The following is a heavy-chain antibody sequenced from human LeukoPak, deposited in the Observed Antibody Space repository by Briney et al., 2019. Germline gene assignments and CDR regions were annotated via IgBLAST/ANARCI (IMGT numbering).Heavy chain of an antibody. CDR1: GFTSSSYW. CDR3: ARDGGYSYGYDY. D-gene: IGHD5-18*01. Sequence: GGSLRLSCAASGFTSSSYWMSWVRQAPGKGLEWVANIKQDGSEKYYVDSVKGRFTISRDNAKNSLYLQMNSLRAEDTAVYYCARDGGYSYGYDYWGQGTLVTVSS. V-gene: IGHV3-7*01. J-gene: IGHJ4*02. CDR2: IKQDGSEK.